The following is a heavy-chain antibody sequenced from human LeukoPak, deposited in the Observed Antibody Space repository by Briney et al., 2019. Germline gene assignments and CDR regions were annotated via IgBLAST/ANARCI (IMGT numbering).Heavy chain of an antibody. D-gene: IGHD3-10*01. CDR3: ARYGSGTSYITNYFDY. Sequence: GGSLRLSCAASGFAFSSYSMNWVRQAPGKGLEWISYISSDSRTIYYADSVKGRFTISRDNAKNSLYLQMKSLRDEDTAVYYCARYGSGTSYITNYFDYWGQGTLVTVSS. CDR2: ISSDSRTI. J-gene: IGHJ4*02. V-gene: IGHV3-48*02. CDR1: GFAFSSYS.